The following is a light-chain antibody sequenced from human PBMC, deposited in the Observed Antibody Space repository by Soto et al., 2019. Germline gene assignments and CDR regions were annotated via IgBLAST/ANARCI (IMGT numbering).Light chain of an antibody. V-gene: IGLV2-14*03. Sequence: QSVLTQVASVSGSPGQSITISCTGTSSDVGGYDYVYWYQQHPGKAPKLMIYNVNYRPSGVSDRFSGSKSGDTASLTISGLQDEDEDNYYCSSYTNPNTVVFGGGTKLTVL. J-gene: IGLJ2*01. CDR2: NVN. CDR3: SSYTNPNTVV. CDR1: SSDVGGYDY.